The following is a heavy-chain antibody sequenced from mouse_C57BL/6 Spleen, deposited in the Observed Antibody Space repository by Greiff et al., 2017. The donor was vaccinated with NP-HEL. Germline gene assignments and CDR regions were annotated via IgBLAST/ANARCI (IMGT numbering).Heavy chain of an antibody. CDR1: GFTFSDYY. Sequence: EVKLMESEGGLVQPGSSMKLSCTASGFTFSDYYMAWVRQVPEKGLEWVANINYDGSSTYYLDSLKSRFIISRDNAKNILYLQMSSLKSEDTATYYCARGGEGFAYWGQGTLVTVSA. CDR2: INYDGSST. V-gene: IGHV5-16*01. J-gene: IGHJ3*01. CDR3: ARGGEGFAY.